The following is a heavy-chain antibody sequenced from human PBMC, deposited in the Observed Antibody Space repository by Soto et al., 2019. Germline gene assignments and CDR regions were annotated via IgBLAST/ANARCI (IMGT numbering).Heavy chain of an antibody. CDR1: GFTFSSYA. CDR2: ISGSGGST. CDR3: AKRRIKSGTTNYYMDV. Sequence: GGSLRLSCAASGFTFSSYAMSWVRQAPGKGLEWVSAISGSGGSTYYADSVKGGLTITREKSKNTLYLQMNSLRAQDTAVYYYAKRRIKSGTTNYYMDVWGKGTTVTVSS. D-gene: IGHD3-16*01. V-gene: IGHV3-23*01. J-gene: IGHJ6*03.